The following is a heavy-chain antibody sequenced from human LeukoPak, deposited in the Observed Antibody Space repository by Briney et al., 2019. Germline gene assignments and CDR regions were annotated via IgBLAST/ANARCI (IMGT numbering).Heavy chain of an antibody. CDR1: GFTFSSYA. J-gene: IGHJ4*02. CDR2: ISYDGSNK. D-gene: IGHD3-22*01. Sequence: GGSLRLSCAASGFTFSSYAMHLVRRAPGKGLEWVAVISYDGSNKYYADSVKGRFTISRDNSKNTLYLQMNSLRAEDTAVYYCARDYGHYYDSSGSDYWGQGTLVTVSS. V-gene: IGHV3-30-3*01. CDR3: ARDYGHYYDSSGSDY.